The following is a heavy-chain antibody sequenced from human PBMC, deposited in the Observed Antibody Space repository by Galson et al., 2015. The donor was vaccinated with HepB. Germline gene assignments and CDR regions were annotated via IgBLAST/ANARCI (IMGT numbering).Heavy chain of an antibody. Sequence: SLRLSCAASGFTSSNYAMHWVRQAPGKGLEWVAVISYDGSTKYYADSVKGRFTISRDNSKKKLYLQMNSLRAEDTAVYYCARGDGILTGYSWGYMDVWGKGTTVTVSS. D-gene: IGHD3-9*01. V-gene: IGHV3-30-3*01. CDR3: ARGDGILTGYSWGYMDV. CDR2: ISYDGSTK. CDR1: GFTSSNYA. J-gene: IGHJ6*03.